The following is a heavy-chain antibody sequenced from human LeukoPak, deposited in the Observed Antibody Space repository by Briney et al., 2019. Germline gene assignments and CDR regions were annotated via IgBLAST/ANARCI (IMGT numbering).Heavy chain of an antibody. J-gene: IGHJ5*02. CDR2: IYSGGNT. D-gene: IGHD6-13*01. Sequence: GGSLRLSCAASGFSVSNYYMSWVRQAPGKGLEWVSVIYSGGNTYYTDSVKGRFTISRDNAKNSLYLQMNSLRAEDTAVYYCARLGGQQLDGRFDPWGQGTLVTVSS. CDR1: GFSVSNYY. CDR3: ARLGGQQLDGRFDP. V-gene: IGHV3-53*01.